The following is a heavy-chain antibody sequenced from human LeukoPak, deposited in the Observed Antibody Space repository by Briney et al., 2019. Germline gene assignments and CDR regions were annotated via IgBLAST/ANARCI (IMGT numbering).Heavy chain of an antibody. V-gene: IGHV1-69*04. J-gene: IGHJ4*02. CDR1: GYTFTSYA. CDR3: ARGPTIAAAGFY. D-gene: IGHD6-13*01. Sequence: ASVKVSCKASGYTFTSYAISWVRQAPGQGLEWMGRIIPILGIANYAQKFQGRVTITADKSTSTAYMELSSLRSEDTAVYYCARGPTIAAAGFYWGQGTLVTVSS. CDR2: IIPILGIA.